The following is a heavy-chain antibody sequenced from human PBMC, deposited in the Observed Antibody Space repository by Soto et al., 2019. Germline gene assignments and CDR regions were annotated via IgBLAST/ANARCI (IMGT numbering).Heavy chain of an antibody. CDR1: GGTFSSYA. Sequence: ASVKVSCKASGGTFSSYAISWVRQAPGQGLEWMGGIIPIFGTANYAQKFQGRVTITADESTSTAYMELSSLRSEDTAVYYCARDGAMVRGVITYPLAPHYYYGMDVWGQGTTVTVSS. D-gene: IGHD3-10*01. J-gene: IGHJ6*02. V-gene: IGHV1-69*13. CDR2: IIPIFGTA. CDR3: ARDGAMVRGVITYPLAPHYYYGMDV.